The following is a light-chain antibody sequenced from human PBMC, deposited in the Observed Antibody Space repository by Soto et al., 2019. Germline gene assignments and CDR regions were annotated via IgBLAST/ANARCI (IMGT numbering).Light chain of an antibody. CDR2: GAS. J-gene: IGKJ1*01. CDR1: QTISSNY. Sequence: EIVLTQSPGTLSLSPGERATLSCRASQTISSNYLAWYQQKPGQAPRLLIYGASTRATGIPARFSGSGSGTEFTLTISSLQSEDFAVYYCQQYGSSPRTFGQGTKVDIK. V-gene: IGKV3-20*01. CDR3: QQYGSSPRT.